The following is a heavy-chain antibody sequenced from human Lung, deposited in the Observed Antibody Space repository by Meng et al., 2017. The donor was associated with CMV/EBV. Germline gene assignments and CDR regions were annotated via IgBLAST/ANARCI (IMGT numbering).Heavy chain of an antibody. CDR3: ARESRGAAAGWRWFDP. CDR2: IIPILGIA. D-gene: IGHD6-13*01. CDR1: CTCSSNA. J-gene: IGHJ5*02. V-gene: IGHV1-69*10. Sequence: CTCSSNASSGGRQAPGQGLEWMGGIIPILGIANYEKKFQGRVTITADKSTSTAYMELSSLRSEDTAVYYCARESRGAAAGWRWFDPWGQGTLVTVSS.